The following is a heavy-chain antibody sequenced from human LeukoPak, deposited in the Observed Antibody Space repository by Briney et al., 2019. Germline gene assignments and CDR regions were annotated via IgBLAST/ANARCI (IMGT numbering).Heavy chain of an antibody. CDR2: ISYDGSNR. CDR3: AKVVTAAAGKRSNYYGMDV. D-gene: IGHD6-13*01. V-gene: IGHV3-30*18. Sequence: GGSLRLSCAASGFTFSSYGMHWVRQAPGKGLEWVAVISYDGSNRYYADSVKGRSTISRDNSKSTLYLQMNSLRAEDTAVYYCAKVVTAAAGKRSNYYGMDVWGQGTTVTVSS. CDR1: GFTFSSYG. J-gene: IGHJ6*02.